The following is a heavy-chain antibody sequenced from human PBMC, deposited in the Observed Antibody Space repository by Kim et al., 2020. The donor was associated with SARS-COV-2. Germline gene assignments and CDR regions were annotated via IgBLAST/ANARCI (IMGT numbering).Heavy chain of an antibody. Sequence: VKSRFTISRDISKNTLYLQMNSLRAEDTAVDYCAKMGYGPYIFDYWGQGTLVTVSS. D-gene: IGHD5-12*01. CDR3: AKMGYGPYIFDY. V-gene: IGHV3-23*01. J-gene: IGHJ4*02.